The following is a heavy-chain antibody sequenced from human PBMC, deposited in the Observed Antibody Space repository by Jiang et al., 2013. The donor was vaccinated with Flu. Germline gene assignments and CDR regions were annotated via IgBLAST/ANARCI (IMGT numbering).Heavy chain of an antibody. CDR3: ARDYGDYGYLFDY. CDR1: GGSISGSY. D-gene: IGHD4-17*01. J-gene: IGHJ4*02. V-gene: IGHV4-59*01. CDR2: IYYSGRT. Sequence: GPGLVKTSETLSLTCTVSGGSISGSYWSWIRQPPGKALEWIGYIYYSGRTNYNPSLLTRVTISVDTSENQFSLRLNSVTAADTAMYYCARDYGDYGYLFDYWGQGTLVTVSS.